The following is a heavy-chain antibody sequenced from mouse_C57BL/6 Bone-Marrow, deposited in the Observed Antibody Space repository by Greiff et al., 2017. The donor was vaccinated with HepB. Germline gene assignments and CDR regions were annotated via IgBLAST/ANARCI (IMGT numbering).Heavy chain of an antibody. J-gene: IGHJ2*01. CDR3: ARGGD. CDR2: IDPSDSYT. Sequence: QVQLQQPGAELVKPGASVKLSCKASGYTFTSYWMQWVKQRPGQGLEWIGEIDPSDSYTNYNQKFKGKATLTVDTSSSTAYMQLSSLTSEDSAVYYGARGGDWGQGTTLTVSS. V-gene: IGHV1-50*01. CDR1: GYTFTSYW.